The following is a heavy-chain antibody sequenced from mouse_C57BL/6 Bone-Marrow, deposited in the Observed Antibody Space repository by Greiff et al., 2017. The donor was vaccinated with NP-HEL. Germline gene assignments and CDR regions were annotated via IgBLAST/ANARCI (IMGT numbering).Heavy chain of an antibody. CDR2: FYPGSGSI. Sequence: VQLQQSGAELVKPGASVKLSCKASGYTFTEYTIHWVKQRSGQGLEWIGWFYPGSGSIKYNEKFKDKATLTADKSSSTVYMELSRLTSEDSAVYFCARHEVELGCRSHWYFDVWGTGTTVTVSS. V-gene: IGHV1-62-2*01. CDR1: GYTFTEYT. J-gene: IGHJ1*03. CDR3: ARHEVELGCRSHWYFDV. D-gene: IGHD4-1*01.